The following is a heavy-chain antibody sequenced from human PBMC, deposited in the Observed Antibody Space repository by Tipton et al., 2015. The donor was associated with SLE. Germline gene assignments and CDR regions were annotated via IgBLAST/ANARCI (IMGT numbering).Heavy chain of an antibody. CDR1: GGSISSSSYY. Sequence: TLSLTCTVSGGSISSSSYYWGWIRQPPGKGLEWIGSIYYSGSTYYNPSLKSRVTISVDTSKNQFSLKLSSVTAADTAVYYCARESPYYYDSSGYRWGQGTLVTVSS. CDR2: IYYSGST. J-gene: IGHJ4*02. CDR3: ARESPYYYDSSGYR. D-gene: IGHD3-22*01. V-gene: IGHV4-39*07.